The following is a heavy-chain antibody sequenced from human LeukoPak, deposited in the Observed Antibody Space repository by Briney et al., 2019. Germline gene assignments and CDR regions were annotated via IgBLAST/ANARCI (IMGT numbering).Heavy chain of an antibody. CDR3: ARTVAYSSGWYRYFDY. V-gene: IGHV2-70*11. D-gene: IGHD6-19*01. CDR1: GFSLSTSGMC. J-gene: IGHJ4*02. Sequence: SGPTLVNPTQTLTLTCTFSGFSLSTSGMCVSWIRQPPGKALEWLARIDWDDDGYYSTSLKTRLTISKDTSKNQVVLTMTNMDPVDTATYYCARTVAYSSGWYRYFDYWGQGTLVTVSS. CDR2: IDWDDDG.